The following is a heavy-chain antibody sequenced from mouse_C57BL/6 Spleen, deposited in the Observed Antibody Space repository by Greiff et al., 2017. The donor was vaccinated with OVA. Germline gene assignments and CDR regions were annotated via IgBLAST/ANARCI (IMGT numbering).Heavy chain of an antibody. CDR2: INPSSGYT. CDR1: GYTFTSYT. J-gene: IGHJ2*01. Sequence: VMLVESGAELSRPGASVKMSCKASGYTFTSYTMHWVKQRPGQGLEWIGYINPSSGYTKYNQKFKDKATLTADKSSSTAYMQLSSLTSEDSAVYYCALGYYGSSYYFDYWGQGTTLTVSS. V-gene: IGHV1-4*01. CDR3: ALGYYGSSYYFDY. D-gene: IGHD1-1*01.